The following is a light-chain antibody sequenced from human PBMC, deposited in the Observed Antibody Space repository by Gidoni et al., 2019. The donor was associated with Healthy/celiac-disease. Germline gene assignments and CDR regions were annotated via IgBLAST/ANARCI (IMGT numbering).Light chain of an antibody. Sequence: EIVLTQSPGTLSLSPGERATLSCRASQSVSSSYLAWYQQKPGQDPRLLIYGASSRATGIPDRFSGSGSGTDFTLTISRLEPEDFAVYYCQQYGSPTWTFGQGTKVEIK. V-gene: IGKV3-20*01. CDR1: QSVSSSY. CDR2: GAS. J-gene: IGKJ1*01. CDR3: QQYGSPTWT.